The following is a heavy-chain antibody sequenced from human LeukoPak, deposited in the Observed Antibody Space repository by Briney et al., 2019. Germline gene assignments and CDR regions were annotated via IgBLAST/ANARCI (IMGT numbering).Heavy chain of an antibody. CDR3: ARGAVDTAMIDY. V-gene: IGHV4-4*07. D-gene: IGHD5-18*01. Sequence: PSETLSLTCTVSGASISSYYWSWIRQPAGKGLEWIGRFYTGGRTEYNPSLKSRVTLSVDTSKSQFSLQLKSVTAADTAVYYCARGAVDTAMIDYCGQGTLVTVSS. CDR1: GASISSYY. J-gene: IGHJ4*02. CDR2: FYTGGRT.